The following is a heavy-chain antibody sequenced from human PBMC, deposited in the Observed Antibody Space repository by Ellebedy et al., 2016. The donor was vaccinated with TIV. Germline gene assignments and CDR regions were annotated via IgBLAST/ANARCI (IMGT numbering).Heavy chain of an antibody. CDR1: GFTVSYTY. J-gene: IGHJ3*02. V-gene: IGHV3-53*01. CDR3: ARRITGTYGDDALDI. CDR2: INTGGDT. D-gene: IGHD1-20*01. Sequence: GESLKISCAASGFTVSYTYMSWVRQAPGKGLEWVSVINTGGDTYYADSVKGRFTISRDSSKNTLYLQMNSLRAEDTAVYYCARRITGTYGDDALDIWGQGTMVTVSS.